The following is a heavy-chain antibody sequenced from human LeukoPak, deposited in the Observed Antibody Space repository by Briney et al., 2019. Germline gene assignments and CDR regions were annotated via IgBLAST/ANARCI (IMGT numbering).Heavy chain of an antibody. Sequence: GGSLRLSCVASGFTFSRHGMNWVRQAPGKGLEWVSAISGSGDNTWYTDSVKGRFTISRDNSQNTMYLQMNSLRAEDTAVYYCAKDHINYWGQGTLVTVSS. CDR1: GFTFSRHG. CDR2: ISGSGDNT. J-gene: IGHJ4*02. CDR3: AKDHINY. V-gene: IGHV3-23*01.